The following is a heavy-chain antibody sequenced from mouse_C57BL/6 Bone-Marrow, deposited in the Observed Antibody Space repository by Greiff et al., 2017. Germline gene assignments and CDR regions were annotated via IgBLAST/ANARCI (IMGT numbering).Heavy chain of an antibody. CDR1: GFTFSDYY. J-gene: IGHJ4*01. Sequence: EVKLVESEGGLVQPGSSMKLSCTASGFTFSDYYMAWVRQVPEKGLEWVANINYDGSSTYYLDTLKSRFIISRDNAKNILYLQMSSLKSADTATDYCAREGWYDYYAMDYWGQGTSVTVSS. D-gene: IGHD1-1*02. CDR3: AREGWYDYYAMDY. CDR2: INYDGSST. V-gene: IGHV5-16*01.